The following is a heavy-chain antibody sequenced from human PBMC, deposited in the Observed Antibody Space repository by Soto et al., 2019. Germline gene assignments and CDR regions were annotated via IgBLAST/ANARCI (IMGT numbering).Heavy chain of an antibody. D-gene: IGHD4-17*01. Sequence: PSGTLSLTCTLFGGSISIYSLGWTRQPTGKGLEWIGYIYYSGSTNYNPSLKSRATISVDTSKNQFSLKLSSVTAADTAVYYCARDGAPDYGDYFFDYWGQGTLVTVSS. J-gene: IGHJ4*02. CDR1: GGSISIYS. CDR3: ARDGAPDYGDYFFDY. V-gene: IGHV4-59*01. CDR2: IYYSGST.